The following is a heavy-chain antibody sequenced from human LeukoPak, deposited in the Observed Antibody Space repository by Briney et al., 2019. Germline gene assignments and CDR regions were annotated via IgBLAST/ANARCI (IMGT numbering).Heavy chain of an antibody. V-gene: IGHV3-30*02. D-gene: IGHD3-9*01. J-gene: IGHJ4*02. Sequence: GGSLRLSCAASGFTFSSYAMHWVRQAPGKGLEWVAFIRYDGSNKYYADSVKGRFTISRDNSKNTLYLQMNSLRAEDTAVYYCAKDPRYFDWLSLDYWGQGTLVTVSS. CDR1: GFTFSSYA. CDR3: AKDPRYFDWLSLDY. CDR2: IRYDGSNK.